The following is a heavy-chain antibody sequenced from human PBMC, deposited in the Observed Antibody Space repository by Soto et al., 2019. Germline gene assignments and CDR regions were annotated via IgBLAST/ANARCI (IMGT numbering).Heavy chain of an antibody. J-gene: IGHJ4*02. CDR1: GGSISNYY. V-gene: IGHV4-59*08. Sequence: PSETLSLTCTVSGGSISNYYWSWIRQPPGKGLESIGYIYYNGSTKYNPSLKSPVSISVDTSNNQLSLKVYSVTAADTAVYYCARLIMVGSVIITLYFDYWGQGIPVTVSS. D-gene: IGHD3-22*01. CDR2: IYYNGST. CDR3: ARLIMVGSVIITLYFDY.